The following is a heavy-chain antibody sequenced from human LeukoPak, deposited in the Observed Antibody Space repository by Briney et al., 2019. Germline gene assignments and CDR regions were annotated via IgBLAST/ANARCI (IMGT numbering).Heavy chain of an antibody. CDR2: ISSSSSTI. J-gene: IGHJ4*02. Sequence: GGSLRLSCAASGFTFSSYSMNWVRQAPGKGLEWVSYISSSSSTIYYADSVKGRFTISRDNAKNSLYLQMNSLRAEDTAVYYCARGVKWELEVYDYWGQGTLVTVSS. CDR3: ARGVKWELEVYDY. V-gene: IGHV3-48*04. D-gene: IGHD1-26*01. CDR1: GFTFSSYS.